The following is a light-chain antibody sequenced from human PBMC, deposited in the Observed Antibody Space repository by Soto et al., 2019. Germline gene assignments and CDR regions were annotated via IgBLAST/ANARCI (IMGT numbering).Light chain of an antibody. V-gene: IGLV2-14*01. CDR3: RSYTSSSTPV. CDR1: SSDVGGYNY. Sequence: QSALTQPASVSGSPGQSITISCTGTSSDVGGYNYVSWYQQHPGKAPKLMIYDVSNRPSGVSNRFSGSKSGNTASLTIPGLQAEDEADYYCRSYTSSSTPVFGTGTKLTVL. CDR2: DVS. J-gene: IGLJ1*01.